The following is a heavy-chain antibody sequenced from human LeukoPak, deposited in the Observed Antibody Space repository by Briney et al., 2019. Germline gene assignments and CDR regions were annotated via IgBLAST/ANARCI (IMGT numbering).Heavy chain of an antibody. V-gene: IGHV4-59*01. Sequence: TPSETLSLTCTVSGGSISSYYWSWIRQPPGKGLEWIGYIYYSGSTNYNPSLKSRVTISVDTSKNQFSLKLSSVTAADTAVYYCARTSGGFGEFEQYFDYWGQGTLVTVSS. CDR1: GGSISSYY. D-gene: IGHD3-10*01. J-gene: IGHJ4*02. CDR2: IYYSGST. CDR3: ARTSGGFGEFEQYFDY.